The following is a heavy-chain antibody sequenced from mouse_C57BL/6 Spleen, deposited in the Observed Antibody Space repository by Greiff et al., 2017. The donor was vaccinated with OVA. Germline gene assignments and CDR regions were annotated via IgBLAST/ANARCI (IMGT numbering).Heavy chain of an antibody. V-gene: IGHV1-82*01. CDR3: ARYDGYYLYAMDY. CDR2: IYPGDGDT. J-gene: IGHJ4*01. D-gene: IGHD2-3*01. CDR1: GYAFSSSW. Sequence: VKLVESGPELVKPGASVKISCKASGYAFSSSWMNWVKQRPGKGLEWIGRIYPGDGDTNYNGKFKGKATLTADKSSSTAYMQLSSLTSEDSAVYFCARYDGYYLYAMDYWGQGTSVTVSS.